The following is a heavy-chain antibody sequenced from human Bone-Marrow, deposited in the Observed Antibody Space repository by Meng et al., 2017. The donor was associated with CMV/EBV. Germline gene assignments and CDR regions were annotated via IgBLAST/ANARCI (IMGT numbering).Heavy chain of an antibody. CDR2: INPNSGGT. D-gene: IGHD3-3*01. V-gene: IGHV1-2*02. Sequence: ASVKVSCKASGYTFTGYYMHWVRQAPGQGLEWMGWINPNSGGTNYAQKFQGRVTMTRDTSISTAYMELSRLRSEDTAVYYGARASDFWSGSKDWFDPWGQGTLVTVSS. CDR3: ARASDFWSGSKDWFDP. CDR1: GYTFTGYY. J-gene: IGHJ5*02.